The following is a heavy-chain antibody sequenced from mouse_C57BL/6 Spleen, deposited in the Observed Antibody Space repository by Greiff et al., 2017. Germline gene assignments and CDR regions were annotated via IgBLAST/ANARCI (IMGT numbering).Heavy chain of an antibody. D-gene: IGHD2-4*01. CDR3: TRSTMIRDYAMDY. J-gene: IGHJ4*01. V-gene: IGHV1-5*01. Sequence: EVKLQQSGTVLARPGASVKMSCKTSGYTFTSYWMHWVKQRPGQGLEWIGAIYPGNSDTSYNQKVKGKAKLTAVTSASTAYMELSSLTNEDSAVYYCTRSTMIRDYAMDYWGQGTSVTVSS. CDR2: IYPGNSDT. CDR1: GYTFTSYW.